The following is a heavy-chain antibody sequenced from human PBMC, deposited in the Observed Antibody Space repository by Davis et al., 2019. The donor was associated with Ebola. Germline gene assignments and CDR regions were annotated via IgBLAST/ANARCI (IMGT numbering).Heavy chain of an antibody. J-gene: IGHJ3*02. CDR3: ARVLGDWLLLSDAFDI. Sequence: KFQGRVTITRDTSASTAYMELSSLRSEDTAVYYCARVLGDWLLLSDAFDIWGQGTMVTVSS. V-gene: IGHV1-3*01. D-gene: IGHD3-9*01.